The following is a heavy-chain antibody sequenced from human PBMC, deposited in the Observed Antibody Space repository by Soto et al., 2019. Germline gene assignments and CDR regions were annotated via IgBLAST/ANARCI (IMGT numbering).Heavy chain of an antibody. CDR2: IYWDNDK. CDR1: GFSVSTSGVG. Sequence: GSGPTAGEPTQTLTLTCTFSGFSVSTSGVGVAWIRQSPGKALEWLALIYWDNDKRYSPILQSRVTITKDTSKNQVVLTMTNMDPVDTATYYCAHKGGRGAGMDVWGQGTTVTVSS. CDR3: AHKGGRGAGMDV. D-gene: IGHD2-15*01. J-gene: IGHJ6*02. V-gene: IGHV2-5*02.